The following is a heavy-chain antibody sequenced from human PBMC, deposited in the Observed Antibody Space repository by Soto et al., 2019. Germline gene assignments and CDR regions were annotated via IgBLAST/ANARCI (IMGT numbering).Heavy chain of an antibody. CDR2: VVHRGTT. Sequence: QVQLQESGPGLVKPSGTLSLTCAVSGASISDNNWWSWVRQPPGKGLEWIGEVVHRGTTNHNPSLRSRVTISMDKSKNQISLTLSSVTAADSAVYYCARHIGVTGTRGFDYWGQGTLVTFSS. J-gene: IGHJ4*02. CDR1: GASISDNNW. V-gene: IGHV4-4*02. D-gene: IGHD6-19*01. CDR3: ARHIGVTGTRGFDY.